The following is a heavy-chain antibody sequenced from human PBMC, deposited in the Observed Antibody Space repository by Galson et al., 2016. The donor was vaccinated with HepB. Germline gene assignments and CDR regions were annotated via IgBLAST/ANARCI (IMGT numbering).Heavy chain of an antibody. Sequence: SVKVSCKVSGFPVTDLSIHWVRQAPGKGLEWMGGFELEDGETVHAQKFQGRATMTEDTSTDTAYMELSRLTSGDTAVYYCVTEGGNWGQGVLVTVSS. CDR1: GFPVTDLS. CDR2: FELEDGET. J-gene: IGHJ4*02. V-gene: IGHV1-24*01. CDR3: VTEGGN. D-gene: IGHD3-16*01.